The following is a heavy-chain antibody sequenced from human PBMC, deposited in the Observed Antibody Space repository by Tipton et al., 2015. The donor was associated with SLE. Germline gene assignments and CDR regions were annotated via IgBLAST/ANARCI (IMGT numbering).Heavy chain of an antibody. Sequence: GSLRLSCAASGFTFSSYSMNWVRQAPGKGLEWVSVIYSGGSTYYADSVKGRFTISRDNSKNTLYLQMNSLRAEDTAVYYCASTITSYAFDFWGQGTLVTVSS. J-gene: IGHJ3*01. CDR3: ASTITSYAFDF. CDR2: IYSGGST. CDR1: GFTFSSYS. D-gene: IGHD3-10*01. V-gene: IGHV3-66*01.